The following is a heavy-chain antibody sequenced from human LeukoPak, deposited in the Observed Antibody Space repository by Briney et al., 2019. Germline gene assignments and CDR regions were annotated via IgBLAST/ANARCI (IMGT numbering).Heavy chain of an antibody. D-gene: IGHD3-9*01. J-gene: IGHJ6*02. CDR1: GGSISSGDYY. Sequence: SQTLSLTCTVSGGSISSGDYYWSWTRQPPGKGLEWIGYIYYSGSTYYNPSLKSRVTISVDTSKNQFSLKLSSVTAADTAVYYCARGELRYFDWLDDYYYYGMDVWGQGTTVTVSS. V-gene: IGHV4-30-4*01. CDR2: IYYSGST. CDR3: ARGELRYFDWLDDYYYYGMDV.